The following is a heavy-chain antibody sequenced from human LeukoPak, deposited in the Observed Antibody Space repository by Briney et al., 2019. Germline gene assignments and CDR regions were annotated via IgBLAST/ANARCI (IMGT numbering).Heavy chain of an antibody. Sequence: GASLRLSCAASGFTFSNYAMSWVRQAPGKGLEWVSAVLGSGVTTYYADSVKGRFTVSRDNSKSTLYLQMNTLRAEDTALYYCAKWGDYDVLTGYYVPDYWGQGTLVTVSS. D-gene: IGHD3-9*01. CDR2: VLGSGVTT. J-gene: IGHJ4*02. CDR3: AKWGDYDVLTGYYVPDY. V-gene: IGHV3-23*01. CDR1: GFTFSNYA.